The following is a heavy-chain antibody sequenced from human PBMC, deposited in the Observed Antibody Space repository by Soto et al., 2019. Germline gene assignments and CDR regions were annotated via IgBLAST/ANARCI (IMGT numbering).Heavy chain of an antibody. CDR1: GYTFSKYW. Sequence: ESLKISFKGSGYTFSKYWIGWVRQTPGKGLEWMGMIYPGDSDARYSPSFEGQVTFSVDKSINTAYLQWNSLKASDTAMYYCARQGGEYNTMSDYWGQGTLVTVSS. CDR2: IYPGDSDA. V-gene: IGHV5-51*01. J-gene: IGHJ4*02. CDR3: ARQGGEYNTMSDY. D-gene: IGHD3-10*01.